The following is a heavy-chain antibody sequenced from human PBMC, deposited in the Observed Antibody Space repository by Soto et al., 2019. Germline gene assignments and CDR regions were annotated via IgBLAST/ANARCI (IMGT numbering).Heavy chain of an antibody. D-gene: IGHD4-17*01. CDR1: GYSFTTSG. V-gene: IGHV1-18*01. CDR3: ARRLYGDYDY. J-gene: IGHJ4*02. Sequence: ASVKVSCKASGYSFTTSGITWVRQAPGQGLEWMGWVSTYNGNTNYAQKLQDRVTLTTDTSTSTAYMELRSLRSDDTAIYYCARRLYGDYDYWGQGTLVTVSS. CDR2: VSTYNGNT.